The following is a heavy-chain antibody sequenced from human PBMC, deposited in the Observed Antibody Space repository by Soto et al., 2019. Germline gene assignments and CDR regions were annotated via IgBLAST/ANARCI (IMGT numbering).Heavy chain of an antibody. CDR2: IYSGGST. J-gene: IGHJ4*02. CDR3: ARGLGRGYYDSSGYFHLDY. CDR1: GFTVSSNY. D-gene: IGHD3-22*01. Sequence: EVQLVESGGGLIQPGGSLRLSCAASGFTVSSNYMSWVRQAPGEGLEGVSVIYSGGSTYYADSVKGRFTISRDNSKNTLYLQMNSLRAEDTAVYYCARGLGRGYYDSSGYFHLDYWGQGTLVTVSS. V-gene: IGHV3-53*01.